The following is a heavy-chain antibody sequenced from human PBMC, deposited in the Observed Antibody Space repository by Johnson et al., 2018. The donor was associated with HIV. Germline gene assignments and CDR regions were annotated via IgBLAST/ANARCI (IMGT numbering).Heavy chain of an antibody. J-gene: IGHJ3*02. V-gene: IGHV3-33*06. CDR1: GFTFSSHG. Sequence: VQLVESGGGVVQPGRSLRLSCAASGFTFSSHGMHWVRQAPGKGLEWVAVIWDDGSNKYYADSVKGRFTIYRDNSKNKLYMQMNSLRAKDTAGYYCAKDRGLVETYDAFDIWGQGTMVTVSS. D-gene: IGHD2-21*02. CDR2: IWDDGSNK. CDR3: AKDRGLVETYDAFDI.